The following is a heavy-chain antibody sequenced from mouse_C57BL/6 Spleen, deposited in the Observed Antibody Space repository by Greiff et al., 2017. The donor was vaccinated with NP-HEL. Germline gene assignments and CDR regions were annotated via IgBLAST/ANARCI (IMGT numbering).Heavy chain of an antibody. CDR1: GFTFSDYY. CDR2: ISNGGGST. D-gene: IGHD4-1*01. V-gene: IGHV5-12*01. Sequence: EVQRVESGGGLVQPGGSLKLSCAASGFTFSDYYMYWVRQTPEKRLEWVAYISNGGGSTYYPDTVKGRFTIARDNAKNTLYLQMSRLKSEDTAMYYCARQLGPYWYFDVWGTGTTVTVSS. CDR3: ARQLGPYWYFDV. J-gene: IGHJ1*03.